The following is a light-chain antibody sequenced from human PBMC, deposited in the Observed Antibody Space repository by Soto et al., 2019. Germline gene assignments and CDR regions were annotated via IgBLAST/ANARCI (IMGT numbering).Light chain of an antibody. CDR2: DAT. J-gene: IGKJ5*01. CDR3: QQYDLLPIT. CDR1: QCISIY. V-gene: IGKV1-33*01. Sequence: DLKMTHSPSSLSAAVLDIVTSTCHSMQCISIYLNWYQQKPGKAPKLLIYDATNLEKGVPSRFSGSGSGTDFTFTISSLQPEDIATYYCQQYDLLPITFGQGTRLEIK.